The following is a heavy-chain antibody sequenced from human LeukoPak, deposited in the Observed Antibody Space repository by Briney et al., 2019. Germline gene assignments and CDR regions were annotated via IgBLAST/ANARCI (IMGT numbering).Heavy chain of an antibody. V-gene: IGHV4-34*01. Sequence: SETLPLTCAVYGGSFSGYYWSWIRQPPGKGLEWIGEINHSGSTNYNPSLKSRVTISVDTSKNQFSLKLNSVTAADTAVYYCARLRVAARPFNWFDPWGQGTLVTVSS. CDR2: INHSGST. D-gene: IGHD6-6*01. CDR3: ARLRVAARPFNWFDP. CDR1: GGSFSGYY. J-gene: IGHJ5*02.